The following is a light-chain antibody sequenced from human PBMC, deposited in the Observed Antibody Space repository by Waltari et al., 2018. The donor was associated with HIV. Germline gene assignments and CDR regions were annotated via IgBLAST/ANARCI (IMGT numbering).Light chain of an antibody. CDR2: DDN. V-gene: IGLV3-21*04. J-gene: IGLJ3*02. CDR1: EIGSKS. Sequence: YVLTQPPSVSEAPGKTARITCGGNEIGSKSVHWYQQKPGQAPVQVNDDDNDRPSGIPVRFSVSKSGNRATLTLSRVEAGDEADYFCQVWDSETDQCVFGGGTKLTVL. CDR3: QVWDSETDQCV.